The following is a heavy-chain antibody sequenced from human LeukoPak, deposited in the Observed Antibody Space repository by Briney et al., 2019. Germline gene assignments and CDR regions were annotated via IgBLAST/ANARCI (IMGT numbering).Heavy chain of an antibody. CDR2: IYHSGST. J-gene: IGHJ4*02. V-gene: IGHV4-38-2*02. CDR1: GYSISSGYY. Sequence: SETLSLTYTVSGYSISSGYYCGWIRHPPGQGLEWFGSIYHSGSTYYNPSLKSRVTISVDTSKNQFSLKLSCVTAADTAVYYCARAIEVGAMTPFDYWGQGTLVTVSS. D-gene: IGHD1-26*01. CDR3: ARAIEVGAMTPFDY.